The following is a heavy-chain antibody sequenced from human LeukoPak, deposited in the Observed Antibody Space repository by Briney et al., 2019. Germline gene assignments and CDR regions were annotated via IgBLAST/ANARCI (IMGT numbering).Heavy chain of an antibody. Sequence: SETLSLTCTVSGYSISSGYYWGWIRQPPGKGLEWIGSIYHSGSTYYNPSLKSRVTISVDTSKNQFSLKLSSVTAADTAVYYCARGRITMVRGVIVDYYMDVWGKGTTVTVSS. CDR2: IYHSGST. D-gene: IGHD3-10*01. J-gene: IGHJ6*03. CDR1: GYSISSGYY. CDR3: ARGRITMVRGVIVDYYMDV. V-gene: IGHV4-38-2*02.